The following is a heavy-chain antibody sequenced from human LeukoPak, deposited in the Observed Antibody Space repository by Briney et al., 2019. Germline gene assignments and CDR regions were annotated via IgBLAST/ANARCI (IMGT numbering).Heavy chain of an antibody. Sequence: GGSLRLSCTASGFTFRNFAMSWVRQSPRKGLEWVSTISASDDSTYYADSVKGRFTISRDNSKNTLYLQMNSLGAEDTAMFYCAKDIFRGSSPSSDMDVWGKGTTVTVSS. CDR3: AKDIFRGSSPSSDMDV. CDR1: GFTFRNFA. J-gene: IGHJ6*04. V-gene: IGHV3-23*01. D-gene: IGHD3-3*01. CDR2: ISASDDST.